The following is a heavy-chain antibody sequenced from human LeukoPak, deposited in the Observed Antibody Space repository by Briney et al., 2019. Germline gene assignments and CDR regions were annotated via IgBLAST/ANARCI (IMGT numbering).Heavy chain of an antibody. D-gene: IGHD3-22*01. Sequence: PGGSLRLSCAASGFTFSNYWMHWVRQASGKGLVWVSRIESDGTSTSYADSVKGRFTMSRDNAKNTLYLQMNSLRAEDTAVYYCARDPREYYESSGYNDYWGQGTLVTVSS. CDR3: ARDPREYYESSGYNDY. CDR1: GFTFSNYW. CDR2: IESDGTST. J-gene: IGHJ4*02. V-gene: IGHV3-74*01.